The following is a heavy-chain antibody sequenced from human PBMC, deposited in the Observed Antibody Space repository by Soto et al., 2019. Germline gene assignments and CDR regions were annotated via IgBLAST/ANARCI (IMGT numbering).Heavy chain of an antibody. Sequence: GASVKVSCKASGYTFTGYYMPWVRQAPGQGLEWMGWINPNSGGTNYAQKFQGWVTMTRDTSISTGYMELSRLRSDGTAVYYCARGYDSSGDYYSGGAFDIWGQGTMVTVSS. CDR1: GYTFTGYY. CDR2: INPNSGGT. D-gene: IGHD3-22*01. J-gene: IGHJ3*02. CDR3: ARGYDSSGDYYSGGAFDI. V-gene: IGHV1-2*04.